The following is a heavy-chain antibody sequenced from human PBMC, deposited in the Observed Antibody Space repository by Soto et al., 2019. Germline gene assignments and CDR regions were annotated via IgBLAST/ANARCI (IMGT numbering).Heavy chain of an antibody. CDR2: IYYSGST. CDR1: GGSISSGGYY. Sequence: QVQLQESGPGLVKPSETLSLTCTVSGGSISSGGYYWSWIRQQPGKGLEWIGYIYYSGSTYYNPSLKSRVTISVDTSKNQFSLKLSSVTAADTAIYYCARDSPITMVGPVQNWFDPWGQGTLVTVSS. D-gene: IGHD3-10*01. V-gene: IGHV4-31*03. CDR3: ARDSPITMVGPVQNWFDP. J-gene: IGHJ5*02.